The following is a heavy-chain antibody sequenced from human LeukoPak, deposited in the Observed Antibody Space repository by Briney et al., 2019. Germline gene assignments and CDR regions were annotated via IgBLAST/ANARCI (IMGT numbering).Heavy chain of an antibody. CDR2: IYTSGGT. CDR3: ARRDHYYYYMDV. Sequence: PSETLSLTCTVSGDSISSYYWSWIRQPPGKGLEWIGYIYTSGGTYYNPSLKSRVTISVDTSKNQFSLSLTSVTAADTAVYYCARRDHYYYYMDVWGKGTAVTVSS. V-gene: IGHV4-4*09. J-gene: IGHJ6*03. CDR1: GDSISSYY.